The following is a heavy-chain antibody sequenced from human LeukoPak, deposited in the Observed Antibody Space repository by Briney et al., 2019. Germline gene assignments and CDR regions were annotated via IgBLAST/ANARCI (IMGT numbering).Heavy chain of an antibody. J-gene: IGHJ4*02. D-gene: IGHD6-6*01. CDR1: GFTFSSYS. CDR2: ISSSSSTI. CDR3: ARVSDSSSWV. Sequence: QSGGSLRPSCAASGFTFSSYSMNWVRQAPGKGLEWVSYISSSSSTIYYADSVKGRFTISRDNAKNSLYLQMNSLRAEDTAVYYCARVSDSSSWVWGQGTLVTVSS. V-gene: IGHV3-48*04.